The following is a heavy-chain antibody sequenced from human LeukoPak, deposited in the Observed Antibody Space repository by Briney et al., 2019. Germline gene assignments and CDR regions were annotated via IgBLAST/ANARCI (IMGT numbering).Heavy chain of an antibody. V-gene: IGHV1-24*01. J-gene: IGHJ6*02. Sequence: ASVKVSCKVSGYTLTELSMHWVRQAPGKGLEWMGGFDPEDGETIYAQKFQGRVTMTEDTSTDTAYMELSSLRSEDTAVYYCARGKGVGYYYGSGRPNGYYYYYGMDVWGQGTTVTVSS. CDR1: GYTLTELS. CDR3: ARGKGVGYYYGSGRPNGYYYYYGMDV. D-gene: IGHD3-10*01. CDR2: FDPEDGET.